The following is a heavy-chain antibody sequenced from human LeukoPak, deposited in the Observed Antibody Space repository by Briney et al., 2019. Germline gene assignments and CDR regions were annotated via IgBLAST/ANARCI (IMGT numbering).Heavy chain of an antibody. D-gene: IGHD2-2*01. CDR3: AKEGYCSSTSCYEYYYYYYYMDV. V-gene: IGHV1-2*02. CDR2: INPNSGGT. CDR1: GYTFTAYY. Sequence: ASVTVSCKASGYTFTAYYMHWVRQAPGQGLEWIGWINPNSGGTNYAQKFQGRVTMTRDTSISTAYMELSRLRSDDTAVYYCAKEGYCSSTSCYEYYYYYYYMDVWGKGTTVTVSS. J-gene: IGHJ6*03.